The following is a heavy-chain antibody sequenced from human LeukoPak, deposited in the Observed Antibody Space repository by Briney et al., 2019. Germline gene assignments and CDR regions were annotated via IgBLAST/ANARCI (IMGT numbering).Heavy chain of an antibody. J-gene: IGHJ4*02. Sequence: GGSLRLSCAASGFTFSSYAMSWVRQAPGKGLEWVSAISGSGGSTYYADSVRGRFTISRENSKSTVSLQLNSLRAEDTAVYYCAKAVCSGAGCDRFDYWGQGTLVTVSS. D-gene: IGHD2-15*01. V-gene: IGHV3-23*01. CDR1: GFTFSSYA. CDR3: AKAVCSGAGCDRFDY. CDR2: ISGSGGST.